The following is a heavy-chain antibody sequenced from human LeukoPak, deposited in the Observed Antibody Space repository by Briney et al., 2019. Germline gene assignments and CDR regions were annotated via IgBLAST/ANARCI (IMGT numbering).Heavy chain of an antibody. J-gene: IGHJ2*01. CDR3: ARHSMVRGVDL. CDR2: IDPSDSYT. D-gene: IGHD3-10*01. CDR1: GYSFISYW. Sequence: GGSLNISCKGAGYSFISYWISWVRQMPGKGLDWMGRIDPSDSYTNYSPSFQGHVTISADKSISTAYLQWSSLKASDTAMYYCARHSMVRGVDLWGRGTLVTVSS. V-gene: IGHV5-10-1*01.